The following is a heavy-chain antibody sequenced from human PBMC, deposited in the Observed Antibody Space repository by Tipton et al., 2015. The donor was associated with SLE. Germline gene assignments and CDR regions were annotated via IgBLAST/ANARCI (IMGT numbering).Heavy chain of an antibody. J-gene: IGHJ4*02. D-gene: IGHD3-10*01. CDR2: IYYSGST. Sequence: TLSLTCAVYGGSFSGYYWSWIRQSPGKGLEWIGSIYYSGSTFHNPSLKSRLTISVDTSKNQFSLKLSSVTAADTAVYYCARAEYSFDYWGQGALVTVSS. V-gene: IGHV4-34*01. CDR3: ARAEYSFDY. CDR1: GGSFSGYY.